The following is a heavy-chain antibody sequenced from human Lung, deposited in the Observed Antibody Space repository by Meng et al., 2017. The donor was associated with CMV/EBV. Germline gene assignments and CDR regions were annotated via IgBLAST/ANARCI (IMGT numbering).Heavy chain of an antibody. CDR3: ARVGAARTGGVYYYYGMDF. Sequence: GEXXRISCAASGFTFDDYGMSWVRQAPGKGLEWVSGINWNGGSTGYADSVKGRFTISRDNAKNSLYLQMNSLRAEDTALYYCARVGAARTGGVYYYYGMDFXGQGXTVTVSS. V-gene: IGHV3-20*04. J-gene: IGHJ6*02. CDR1: GFTFDDYG. D-gene: IGHD1-26*01. CDR2: INWNGGST.